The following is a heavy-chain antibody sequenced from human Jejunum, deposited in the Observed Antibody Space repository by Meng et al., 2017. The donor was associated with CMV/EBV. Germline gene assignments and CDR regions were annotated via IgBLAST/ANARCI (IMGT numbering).Heavy chain of an antibody. CDR2: IPTSASA. J-gene: IGHJ4*02. V-gene: IGHV4-34*01. CDR3: ARGQDRAKVGNT. CDR1: CGIRRGYH. Sequence: RSVCCGIRRGYHAPWIRQAPGKGLDCIGEIPTSASAFYNTFLMSRVTSSVDTSKNQISLKLNAVTAADTALYFCARGQDRAKVGNTWGQGTLVTVSS. D-gene: IGHD5-18*01.